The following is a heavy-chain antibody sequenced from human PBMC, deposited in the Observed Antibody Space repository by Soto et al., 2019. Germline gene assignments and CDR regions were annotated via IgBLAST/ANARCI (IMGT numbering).Heavy chain of an antibody. Sequence: EVQLVESGGVVVQPGGSLRLSCAASGFPFDDYAMHWVRQAPGKGLEWVSLISWDGGSTYYADSVKGRFTVSRDNSKNSLYLQMNSLRAEDTALYYCAKDCSGGSGRWGQGTLVTVCS. V-gene: IGHV3-43D*04. D-gene: IGHD2-15*01. J-gene: IGHJ4*02. CDR2: ISWDGGST. CDR3: AKDCSGGSGR. CDR1: GFPFDDYA.